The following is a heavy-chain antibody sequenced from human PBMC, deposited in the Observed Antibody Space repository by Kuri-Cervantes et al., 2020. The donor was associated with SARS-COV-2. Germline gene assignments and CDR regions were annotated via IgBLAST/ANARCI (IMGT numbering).Heavy chain of an antibody. Sequence: SETLSLTCTVSGGSVSISSFYWAWIRQPPGKGPQWVGSVSYTGSTYHNPSLRSRLSISIDTSKNQFSLRLTSVTAADTALYYCSRHANNWAYLPFDFWGQGIPVTVSS. J-gene: IGHJ4*02. D-gene: IGHD1-20*01. V-gene: IGHV4-39*01. CDR3: SRHANNWAYLPFDF. CDR1: GGSVSISSFY. CDR2: VSYTGST.